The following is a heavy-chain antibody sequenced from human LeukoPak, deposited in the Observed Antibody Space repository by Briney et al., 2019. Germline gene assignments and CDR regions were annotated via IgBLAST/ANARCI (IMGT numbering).Heavy chain of an antibody. D-gene: IGHD2-15*01. Sequence: SDTLSLTCTVSVHPHSRHYAIGMRHPPGKARECIGYIYYSGRTNYNPSLRSRVTISVDTSKSQFSLKLSCLTAADTAVYHCARWCSGGSCKNSFDPWGQGTLVTASS. CDR3: ARWCSGGSCKNSFDP. CDR2: IYYSGRT. CDR1: VHPHSRHY. V-gene: IGHV4-59*07. J-gene: IGHJ5*02.